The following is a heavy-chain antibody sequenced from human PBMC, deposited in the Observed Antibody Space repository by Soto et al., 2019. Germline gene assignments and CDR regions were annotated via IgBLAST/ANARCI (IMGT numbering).Heavy chain of an antibody. Sequence: LVESGGGLVKPGGSLTLSCAASGFSFKYAWMNWVRQAPGKGLEWVGRIKNKNDGGTTDYAAFVQGRFTISRDAPENTLYLHMTGLKTEDTAVYFCTGLWFGEIYNYWGQGSLVTVSS. J-gene: IGHJ4*01. CDR3: TGLWFGEIYNY. D-gene: IGHD3-10*01. CDR1: GFSFKYAW. CDR2: IKNKNDGGTT. V-gene: IGHV3-15*07.